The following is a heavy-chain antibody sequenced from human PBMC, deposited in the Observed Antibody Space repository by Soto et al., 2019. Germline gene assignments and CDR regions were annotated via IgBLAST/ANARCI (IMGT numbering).Heavy chain of an antibody. Sequence: EVQLLESGGGLVQPGGSLRLSCAASGFTFSSYAMSWVRQAPGKGLEWVSAISGSGGSTYYADSVKGRFTISRDKSKNTLYLQMNSLRAEDTDVYYCAKENGYSSSWFEFDYWGQGTLVTVSS. CDR3: AKENGYSSSWFEFDY. CDR2: ISGSGGST. D-gene: IGHD6-13*01. V-gene: IGHV3-23*01. J-gene: IGHJ4*02. CDR1: GFTFSSYA.